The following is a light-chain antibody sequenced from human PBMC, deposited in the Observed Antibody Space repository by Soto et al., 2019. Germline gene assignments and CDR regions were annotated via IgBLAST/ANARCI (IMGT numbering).Light chain of an antibody. Sequence: QSALTQPASVSGSPGQSITISCTGTSSDVGGYSFVSWYQQHPGKAPKLMIYDVSNRPSGVSNRFSGSKSGNTASLTISGLPAEEAADYYCRSYTRSSTLVVFGGGTQLTVL. V-gene: IGLV2-14*01. CDR1: SSDVGGYSF. CDR2: DVS. J-gene: IGLJ2*01. CDR3: RSYTRSSTLVV.